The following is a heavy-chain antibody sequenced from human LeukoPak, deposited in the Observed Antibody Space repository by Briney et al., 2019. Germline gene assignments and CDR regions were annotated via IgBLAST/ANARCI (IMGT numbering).Heavy chain of an antibody. CDR1: GYTFTSYD. V-gene: IGHV1-8*01. CDR2: MNPNSGNT. J-gene: IGHJ4*02. Sequence: ASVKVSCKASGYTFTSYDINWVRQATGQGLEWMGWMNPNSGNTGYAQKFQGRVTMTRNTSISTAYMELSGLRSEDTAVYYCARGQSSDGYGSGPDFDYWGQGTLVTVSS. CDR3: ARGQSSDGYGSGPDFDY. D-gene: IGHD3-10*01.